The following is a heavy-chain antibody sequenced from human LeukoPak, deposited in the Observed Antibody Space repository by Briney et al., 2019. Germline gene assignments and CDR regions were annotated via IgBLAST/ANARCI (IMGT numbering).Heavy chain of an antibody. CDR1: DGSVSSGGYY. J-gene: IGHJ4*02. V-gene: IGHV4-61*08. CDR3: ARDRYALTFDY. CDR2: VFYSGST. D-gene: IGHD3-16*01. Sequence: SETLSLTCTVSDGSVSSGGYYWSWIRQPPGKGLEWIGYVFYSGSTNYNPSLKSRVTISVDTSKNQFSLKLNSVTAADTAVYYCARDRYALTFDYWGQGILVTVSS.